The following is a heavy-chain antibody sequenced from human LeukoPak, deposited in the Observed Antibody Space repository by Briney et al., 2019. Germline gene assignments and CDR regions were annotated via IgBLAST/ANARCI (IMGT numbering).Heavy chain of an antibody. V-gene: IGHV4-39*07. Sequence: SETLSLTCTVSGGSISSYYWGWIRQPPGKGLEWIGSLYYSGSTSYNPSLKSRVTISRDTSKNQFSLRLNSVTAGDTAVYYCARSSGSSDYGNWGQGTLVTVSS. CDR1: GGSISSYY. CDR3: ARSSGSSDYGN. D-gene: IGHD4-17*01. CDR2: LYYSGST. J-gene: IGHJ4*02.